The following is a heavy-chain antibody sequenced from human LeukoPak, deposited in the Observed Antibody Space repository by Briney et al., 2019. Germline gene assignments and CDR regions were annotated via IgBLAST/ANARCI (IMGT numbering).Heavy chain of an antibody. Sequence: PGGSLRLSCAASGFTFSSYWMHWVRQAPGKGLVWVSRINSDGSSTSYADSVKGRFTISRDNAKNTLYLQMNSLRAEATAVYYCARGIEYQLLFRYYYYMDVWGKGTTVTVSS. CDR3: ARGIEYQLLFRYYYYMDV. J-gene: IGHJ6*03. V-gene: IGHV3-74*01. CDR1: GFTFSSYW. D-gene: IGHD2-2*01. CDR2: INSDGSST.